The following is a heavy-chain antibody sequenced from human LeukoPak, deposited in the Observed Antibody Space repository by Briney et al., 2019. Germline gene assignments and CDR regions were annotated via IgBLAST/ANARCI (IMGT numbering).Heavy chain of an antibody. J-gene: IGHJ4*02. V-gene: IGHV3-74*01. CDR3: ALPLRDGDFYFDY. D-gene: IGHD4-17*01. Sequence: GGSLRLSCAASGFTFSNSWMYWVRHAPGKGLVWVSRINRDGRSTNYADSVKGRFTISRDIAKNTVFLQMNSLRAEDAAVYYCALPLRDGDFYFDYWGQGALVTVSS. CDR2: INRDGRST. CDR1: GFTFSNSW.